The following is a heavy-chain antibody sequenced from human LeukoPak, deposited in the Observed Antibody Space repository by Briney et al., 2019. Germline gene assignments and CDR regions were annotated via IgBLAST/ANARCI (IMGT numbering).Heavy chain of an antibody. CDR1: GFTFTSSA. Sequence: AAVKVSCKASGFTFTSSAVKWVRQARGQRLEWIGWIVVGSGETNYAQTFQERVTITRDMSTSTAYMELSSLRSEDTAVYYCAAGGRQKLLFDPWGQGTLVTVSS. D-gene: IGHD3-16*01. CDR2: IVVGSGET. V-gene: IGHV1-58*01. CDR3: AAGGRQKLLFDP. J-gene: IGHJ5*02.